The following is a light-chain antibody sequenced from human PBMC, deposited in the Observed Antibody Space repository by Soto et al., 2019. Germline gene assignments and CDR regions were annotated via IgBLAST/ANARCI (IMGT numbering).Light chain of an antibody. J-gene: IGLJ2*01. Sequence: QSALTQPPSASGSPGQSVTISCTGTSTDIGNYDYVSWYQQHPGKAPELIIFEVTERPSGVPGRFSGSKSGITASLTVSGLQTEDEADYYCSSFAGGNNLVFGGGTKVTVL. CDR3: SSFAGGNNLV. CDR2: EVT. V-gene: IGLV2-8*01. CDR1: STDIGNYDY.